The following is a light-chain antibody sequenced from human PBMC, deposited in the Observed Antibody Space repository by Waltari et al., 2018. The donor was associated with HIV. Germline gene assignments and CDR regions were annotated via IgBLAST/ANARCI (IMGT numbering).Light chain of an antibody. CDR3: QSADSSGSYTV. CDR2: EDS. Sequence: SSELTHPPSVSVSSRDTARTTYAGASLHNQYASCSHQKSGQAPVLVIFEDSERPSGSPERFSGSSSGTKVTLTISGVQAEDEADYYCQSADSSGSYTVFGGGTKLTVL. J-gene: IGLJ3*02. V-gene: IGLV3-25*03. CDR1: SLHNQY.